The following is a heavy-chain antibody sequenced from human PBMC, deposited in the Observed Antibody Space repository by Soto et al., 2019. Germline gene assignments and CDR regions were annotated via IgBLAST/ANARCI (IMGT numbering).Heavy chain of an antibody. Sequence: QVQLVESGGGVVQPGRSLRLSCAASRFTFSSYGMHWVRQAPGKGLEWVAVIWYDGSNKYYADSVKGRFTISRDNSKNTLYLQMNSLRAEDTAVYYCATASIVGAFDYWGQGTLVTVSS. CDR2: IWYDGSNK. J-gene: IGHJ4*02. CDR1: RFTFSSYG. CDR3: ATASIVGAFDY. V-gene: IGHV3-33*01. D-gene: IGHD1-26*01.